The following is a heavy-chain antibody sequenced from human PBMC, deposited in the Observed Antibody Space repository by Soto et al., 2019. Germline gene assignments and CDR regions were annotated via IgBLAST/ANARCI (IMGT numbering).Heavy chain of an antibody. Sequence: GGSLRLSCAASGFTFSSYGMHWVRQAPGKGLEWVAVISYDGSNKYYADSVKGRFTISRDNSKNTLYLQMNSLRAEDTAVYYCAKDRDTAMEEALDYWGQGTLVTVSS. J-gene: IGHJ4*02. CDR2: ISYDGSNK. CDR3: AKDRDTAMEEALDY. D-gene: IGHD5-18*01. CDR1: GFTFSSYG. V-gene: IGHV3-30*18.